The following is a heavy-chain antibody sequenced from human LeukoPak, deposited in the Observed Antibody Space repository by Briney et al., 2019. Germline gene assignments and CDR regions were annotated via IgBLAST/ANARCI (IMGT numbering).Heavy chain of an antibody. CDR1: GFTFSSNS. CDR3: ARRAGEYSHPYDY. D-gene: IGHD4-17*01. CDR2: IYSGGKT. Sequence: GGSLRLSCTVSGFTFSSNSMSWVRQAPGKGLEWVSFIYSGGKTHYSESVKGRFTISRDNSKKTLYLQMNSLRADDTAVYYCARRAGEYSHPYDYWGQGTLVTVSS. V-gene: IGHV3-53*01. J-gene: IGHJ4*02.